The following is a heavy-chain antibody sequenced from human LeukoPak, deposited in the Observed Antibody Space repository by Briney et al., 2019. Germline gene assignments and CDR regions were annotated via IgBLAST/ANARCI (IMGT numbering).Heavy chain of an antibody. CDR1: GFPFSDYY. CDR3: ARETEIRGYSGDLIPPSFDY. CDR2: IRSRGSTI. D-gene: IGHD5-12*01. J-gene: IGHJ4*02. V-gene: IGHV3-11*01. Sequence: PGGSLRLSCAASGFPFSDYYMSWIRQAPGKGLEWVSHIRSRGSTIYYADSVKGRFTISRDNAKNSLYLQMNSLRAEDTAVYYCARETEIRGYSGDLIPPSFDYWGQGTLVTVSS.